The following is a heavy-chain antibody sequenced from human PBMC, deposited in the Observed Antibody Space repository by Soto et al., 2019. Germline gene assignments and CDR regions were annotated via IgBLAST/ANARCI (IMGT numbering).Heavy chain of an antibody. CDR1: GGTFSSYA. Sequence: QVQLVQSGAEVKKPGSSVKVSCKASGGTFSSYAISWVRQAPGQGLEWMGGIIPIFGTANYAQKFQGRVTITADESTSTAYMELSSLRSEDTAVYYCARAMVRGVTSYYYYGMDVLGQGTTVTVSS. CDR2: IIPIFGTA. D-gene: IGHD3-10*01. J-gene: IGHJ6*02. CDR3: ARAMVRGVTSYYYYGMDV. V-gene: IGHV1-69*01.